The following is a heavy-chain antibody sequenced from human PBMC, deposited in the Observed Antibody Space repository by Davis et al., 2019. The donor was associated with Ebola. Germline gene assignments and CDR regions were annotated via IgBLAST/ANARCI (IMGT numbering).Heavy chain of an antibody. J-gene: IGHJ6*02. CDR1: GYTFTSYA. CDR3: ARDNGGSSPHYYYYYYGMDV. CDR2: INAGNGNT. Sequence: ASVKVSCKASGYTFTSYAMHWVRQAPGQRLEWMGWINAGNGNTKYSQKFQGRVTITRDTSASTAYMELSSLRSDDTAVYYCARDNGGSSPHYYYYYYGMDVWGQGTTVTVSS. V-gene: IGHV1-3*01. D-gene: IGHD6-6*01.